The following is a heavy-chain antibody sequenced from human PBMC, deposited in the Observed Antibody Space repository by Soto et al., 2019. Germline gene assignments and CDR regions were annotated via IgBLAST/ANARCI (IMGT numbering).Heavy chain of an antibody. CDR3: AKGHYYDSSGKDYFDY. J-gene: IGHJ4*02. D-gene: IGHD3-22*01. CDR2: INGDGSST. Sequence: PGGSLRLSCAVSGFTFSSHWMHWVRQAPGKGLVWVSRINGDGSSTNYADSVKGRFTISRDNAKKTLYLQMNSLRGDDTALYYCAKGHYYDSSGKDYFDYWGQGTLVTVSS. CDR1: GFTFSSHW. V-gene: IGHV3-74*01.